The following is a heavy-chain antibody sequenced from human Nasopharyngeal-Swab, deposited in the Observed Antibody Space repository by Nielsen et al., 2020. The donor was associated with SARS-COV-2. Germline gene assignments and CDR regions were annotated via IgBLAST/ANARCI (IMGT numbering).Heavy chain of an antibody. D-gene: IGHD2-21*01. CDR3: ARARTHIVVVIAIPVRYYYMDV. CDR2: INHSGST. Sequence: SETLSLTCTVSGGSVSSGSFCWSWIRQPPGKGLEWIGEINHSGSTNYNPSLKSRVTISVDTSKNQFSLKLSSVTAADTAVYYCARARTHIVVVIAIPVRYYYMDVWGKGTTVTVSS. CDR1: GGSVSSGSFC. V-gene: IGHV4-39*07. J-gene: IGHJ6*03.